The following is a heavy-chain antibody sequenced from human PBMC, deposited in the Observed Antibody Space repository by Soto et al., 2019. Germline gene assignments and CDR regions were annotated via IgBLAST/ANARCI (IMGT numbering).Heavy chain of an antibody. V-gene: IGHV3-11*01. CDR2: ISSSGYPI. D-gene: IGHD3-3*01. CDR3: ARDNRSFWNGYYSRYDYYGMDV. J-gene: IGHJ6*02. Sequence: QVQLVESGGGLVKPGGSLRLSCAASGFSFSDYYMTWIHQAPGKGLEWLSYISSSGYPIYYADSVKGRFTISRDNAKNSAYLQMNSLRAEDTAVYYCARDNRSFWNGYYSRYDYYGMDVWGQGTTVTVYS. CDR1: GFSFSDYY.